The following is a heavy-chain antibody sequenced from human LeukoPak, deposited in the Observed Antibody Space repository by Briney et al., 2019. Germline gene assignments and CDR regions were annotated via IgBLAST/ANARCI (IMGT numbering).Heavy chain of an antibody. D-gene: IGHD2-2*01. CDR3: AKTTSWYYFDY. V-gene: IGHV3-48*03. CDR1: GFTFRDYE. Sequence: GGSLRLSCAASGFTFRDYEMNWVRQAPGKGLEWVSYIGIADTTTYYADSVKGRFTISRNNAENSLYLQMNDLRADDTAVYFCAKTTSWYYFDYWGQGTLVTVSP. CDR2: IGIADTTT. J-gene: IGHJ4*02.